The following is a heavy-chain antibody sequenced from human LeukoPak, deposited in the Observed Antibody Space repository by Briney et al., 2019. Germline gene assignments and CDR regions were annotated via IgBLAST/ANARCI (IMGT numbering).Heavy chain of an antibody. J-gene: IGHJ4*02. V-gene: IGHV4-61*02. Sequence: PSQTLSLTCTVSAASISSVSYYWSWIRQPARKGLEWIGRIYTSGSTNYNPSLKSRVTISVDTSKNQFSLKLSSVTAADTAVYYCARMPVDWYGGNMYYFDYWGQGTLVTVSS. CDR1: AASISSVSYY. CDR3: ARMPVDWYGGNMYYFDY. D-gene: IGHD4-23*01. CDR2: IYTSGST.